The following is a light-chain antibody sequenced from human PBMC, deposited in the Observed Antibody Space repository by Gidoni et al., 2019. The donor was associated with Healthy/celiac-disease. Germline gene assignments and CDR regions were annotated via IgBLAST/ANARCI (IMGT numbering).Light chain of an antibody. CDR1: SSNIGAGYA. CDR2: GNS. Sequence: QSVLTQPPSVSGAPGPRATISCTGSSSNIGAGYAVHWYQQLPGTAPKLLIYGNSNRPSGVPDRFSGSKSGTSASLAITGLQAEDEADYYCQSYDSSLSGWVFGGGTKLTVL. V-gene: IGLV1-40*01. CDR3: QSYDSSLSGWV. J-gene: IGLJ3*02.